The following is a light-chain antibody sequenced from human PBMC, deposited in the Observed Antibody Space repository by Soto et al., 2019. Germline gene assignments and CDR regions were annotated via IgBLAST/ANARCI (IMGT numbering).Light chain of an antibody. CDR2: DAS. CDR1: QSIGSW. CDR3: QHYNSYSEA. J-gene: IGKJ1*01. V-gene: IGKV1-5*01. Sequence: DIQMTLSPSTVSAYVEDRVTISCRASQSIGSWLAWNQQKPGTAPKLLIYDASNLESGFPFRFSGSGSGTEFTLTISSLQPDDFATYYCQHYNSYSEAFGQRTKA.